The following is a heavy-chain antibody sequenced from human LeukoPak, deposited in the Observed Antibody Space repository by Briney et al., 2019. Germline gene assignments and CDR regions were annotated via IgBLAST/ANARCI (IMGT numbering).Heavy chain of an antibody. J-gene: IGHJ4*02. CDR1: GGSFSGYY. D-gene: IGHD3-3*01. CDR2: INHSGST. V-gene: IGHV4-34*01. Sequence: SETLSLTCAVYGGSFSGYYWSWIRQPPGKGLEWVGEINHSGSTNYNPSLKSRVTISVDTSKNQFSLKLSSVTAADTAVYYCARSDFWSGYFDYWGQGTLVTVSS. CDR3: ARSDFWSGYFDY.